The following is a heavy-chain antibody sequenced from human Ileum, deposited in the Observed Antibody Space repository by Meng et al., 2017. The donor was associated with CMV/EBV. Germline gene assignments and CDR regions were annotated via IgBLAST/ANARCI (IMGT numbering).Heavy chain of an antibody. D-gene: IGHD4-23*01. V-gene: IGHV3-23*03. CDR1: GLTLSNYG. CDR3: ARDLLGNYGGNSVSFDY. J-gene: IGHJ4*02. Sequence: GESLKISCAGSGLTLSNYGVTWVRQAPGKGLEWVSVIYSGGSSTYYADSVKGRFTISRDDAKNSLYLQMNSLRAEDTAVYYCARDLLGNYGGNSVSFDYWGQGTLVTVSS. CDR2: IYSGGSST.